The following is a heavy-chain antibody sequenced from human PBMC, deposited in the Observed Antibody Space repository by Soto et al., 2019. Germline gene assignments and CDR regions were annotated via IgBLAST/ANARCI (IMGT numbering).Heavy chain of an antibody. V-gene: IGHV3-9*01. J-gene: IGHJ3*02. CDR3: AKDPKTGNGGHAFDI. CDR2: VSWNSGSI. Sequence: EVQLVESGGGLVQPGRSLRLSCAASGFTFDDYAMHWVRQAPGKGLEWVSGVSWNSGSIGYADSVKGRFTISRDNAKNPQYLQMNRLRAEDTALYYCAKDPKTGNGGHAFDIWGQGTMVTVSS. CDR1: GFTFDDYA. D-gene: IGHD1-1*01.